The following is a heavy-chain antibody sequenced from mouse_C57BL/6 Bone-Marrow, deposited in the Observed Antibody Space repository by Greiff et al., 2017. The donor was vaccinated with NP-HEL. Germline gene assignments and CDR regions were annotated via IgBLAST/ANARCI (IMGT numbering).Heavy chain of an antibody. J-gene: IGHJ2*01. Sequence: QVQLQQSGAELVKPGASVKLSCKASGYTFTEYTIHWVKQRSGQGLEWIGWFYPGSGSIKYNEKFKDKATLTADKYSSTVYMELSSLTSDDSAVYFCARHPPYDYDGPYYFDYWGQGTTLTVSA. D-gene: IGHD2-4*01. V-gene: IGHV1-62-2*01. CDR2: FYPGSGSI. CDR1: GYTFTEYT. CDR3: ARHPPYDYDGPYYFDY.